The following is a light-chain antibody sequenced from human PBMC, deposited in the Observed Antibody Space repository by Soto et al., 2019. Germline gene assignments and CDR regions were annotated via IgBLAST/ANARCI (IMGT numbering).Light chain of an antibody. CDR2: AAS. CDR1: QGIHTA. Sequence: AIHLTQSPSSLSASVGDRGIITCRASQGIHTALAWYQQXPGNAPXLXXYAASSLQSGVPSRFSGSGSGTEFTLTISSLQPDDFADYYCQQYNSYSLLTFGGGTKVDIK. V-gene: IGKV1-13*02. J-gene: IGKJ4*01. CDR3: QQYNSYSLLT.